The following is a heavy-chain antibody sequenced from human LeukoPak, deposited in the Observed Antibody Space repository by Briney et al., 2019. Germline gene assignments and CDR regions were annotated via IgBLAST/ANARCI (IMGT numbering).Heavy chain of an antibody. V-gene: IGHV1-2*02. CDR3: ARDATIAADQFDY. D-gene: IGHD6-13*01. CDR1: GYTFTGYY. J-gene: IGHJ4*02. Sequence: ASVKVSCKASGYTFTGYYMHWVRQAPGQGLEWMGWINPNSGGTNYAQKFQGRVTMPRDTSISTAYMELSRLRSDDTAVYYCARDATIAADQFDYWGQGTLVTVSS. CDR2: INPNSGGT.